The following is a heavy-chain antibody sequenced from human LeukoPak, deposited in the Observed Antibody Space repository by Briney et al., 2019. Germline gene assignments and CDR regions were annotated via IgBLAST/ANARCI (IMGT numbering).Heavy chain of an antibody. J-gene: IGHJ3*02. D-gene: IGHD2-21*02. Sequence: SETLSLTCTVSGDSISSYYWSWIRQPPGEGLEWIGYIYYSGSTNYNPSLKSRVTISVDTSKNQFSLKLSSVTAADTAVYYCASSGGDLGDAFDIWGQGTMVTVSS. V-gene: IGHV4-59*01. CDR3: ASSGGDLGDAFDI. CDR2: IYYSGST. CDR1: GDSISSYY.